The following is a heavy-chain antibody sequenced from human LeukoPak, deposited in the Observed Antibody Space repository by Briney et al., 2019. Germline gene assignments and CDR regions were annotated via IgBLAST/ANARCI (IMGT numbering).Heavy chain of an antibody. CDR2: INAGNGNT. CDR3: ARDSYYGSGSYLVALDI. Sequence: ASVKVSCEASGYTFTSYAMHWVRQAPGQRLEWMGWINAGNGNTKYSQKFQGRVTITRDTSASTAYMELSSLRSEDTAVYYCARDSYYGSGSYLVALDIWGQGTMVTVSS. J-gene: IGHJ3*02. D-gene: IGHD3-10*01. CDR1: GYTFTSYA. V-gene: IGHV1-3*01.